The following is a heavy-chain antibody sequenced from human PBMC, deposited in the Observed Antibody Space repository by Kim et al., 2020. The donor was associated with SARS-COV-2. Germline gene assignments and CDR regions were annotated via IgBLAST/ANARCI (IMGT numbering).Heavy chain of an antibody. J-gene: IGHJ4*02. D-gene: IGHD3-22*01. V-gene: IGHV3-23*01. Sequence: GGSLRLSCAASGFSFSTYYMRWVRQAPGKGLEWVSGMSGSGGGTYYADSVKGRFTISRDSSKNTVYLQMSTLRAEDTAVYYCAKVPVVEIWGQGTLVTVSS. CDR2: MSGSGGGT. CDR3: AKVPVVEI. CDR1: GFSFSTYY.